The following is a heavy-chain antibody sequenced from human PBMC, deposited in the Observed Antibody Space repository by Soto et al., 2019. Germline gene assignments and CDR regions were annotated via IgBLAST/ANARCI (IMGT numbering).Heavy chain of an antibody. J-gene: IGHJ4*02. CDR3: ARALGYCSGGSCYSLVSYFDY. V-gene: IGHV3-21*01. CDR2: ISSSSSYI. CDR1: GFTFSSYS. D-gene: IGHD2-15*01. Sequence: PGGSLRLSCAASGFTFSSYSMNWVRQAPGKGLEWVSSISSSSSYIYYADSVKGRFTISRDNAKNSLYLQVNSLRAEDTAVYYCARALGYCSGGSCYSLVSYFDYWGQGTLVTVSS.